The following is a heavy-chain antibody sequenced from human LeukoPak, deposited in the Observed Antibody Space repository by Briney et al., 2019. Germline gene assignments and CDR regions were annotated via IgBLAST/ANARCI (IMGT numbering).Heavy chain of an antibody. CDR3: ARVEGYYGSGSYPQDFDY. D-gene: IGHD3-10*01. Sequence: ASVTVSCKASGYTFTSYAMNWVRQAPGQGLEWMGWINTNTGNPTYAQGFTGRFVFSLDTSVSTAYLQISSLKAEDTAVYCCARVEGYYGSGSYPQDFDYWGQGTLVTVSS. CDR2: INTNTGNP. CDR1: GYTFTSYA. V-gene: IGHV7-4-1*02. J-gene: IGHJ4*02.